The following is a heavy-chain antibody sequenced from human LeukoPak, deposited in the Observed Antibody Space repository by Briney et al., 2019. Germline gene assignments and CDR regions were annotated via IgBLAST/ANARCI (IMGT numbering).Heavy chain of an antibody. D-gene: IGHD3-10*01. V-gene: IGHV3-21*01. CDR3: ARSYGSGNFDY. CDR2: ISSSSSYI. CDR1: GFTFSSYS. Sequence: PGGSLRLSCAASGFTFSSYSMSWLRQAPGKGLGWVSSISSSSSYIYYADSVKGRFTISRDNAKNSLYLQMNSLRAEDTAVYYCARSYGSGNFDYWGQGTLVTVSS. J-gene: IGHJ4*02.